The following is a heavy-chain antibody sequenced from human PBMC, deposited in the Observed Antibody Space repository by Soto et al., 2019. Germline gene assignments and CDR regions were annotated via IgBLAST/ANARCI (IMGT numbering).Heavy chain of an antibody. J-gene: IGHJ2*01. CDR1: GGTFSSYA. CDR3: AQKIYGGNSDWYFDL. CDR2: IIPIFGTA. Sequence: QVQLVQSGAEVKKPGSSVKVSCKASGGTFSSYAISWVRQAPGQGLEWMGGIIPIFGTANYAPKFQGRVTITADESTSPAHMELSSLRSEDTAVYYCAQKIYGGNSDWYFDLWGRGTLVTVSS. V-gene: IGHV1-69*12. D-gene: IGHD2-21*02.